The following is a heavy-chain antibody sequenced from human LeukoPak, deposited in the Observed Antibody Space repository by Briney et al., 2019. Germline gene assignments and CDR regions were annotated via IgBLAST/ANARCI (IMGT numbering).Heavy chain of an antibody. CDR2: ISYNGYNK. CDR3: ARDLIMMLVVPTGIDY. V-gene: IGHV3-30-3*01. D-gene: IGHD3-22*01. J-gene: IGHJ4*02. Sequence: GRSLRLSCAASGFTFSSYAMHWVCQAPGKGLEWVAVISYNGYNKYYADSVKGRFTISRDNSKNTLDLQMNSLRAEDTAVYYCARDLIMMLVVPTGIDYWGQGTLVTVSS. CDR1: GFTFSSYA.